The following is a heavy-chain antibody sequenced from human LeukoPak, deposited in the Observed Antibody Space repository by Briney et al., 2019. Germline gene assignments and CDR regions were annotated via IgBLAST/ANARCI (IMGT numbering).Heavy chain of an antibody. CDR1: GASISSYH. D-gene: IGHD4-23*01. Sequence: KPSETLSLTCSVSGASISSYHWSWIRQPPGKGLEWIGYIYYSGSTKYNPSLKSRVTISVDTSKNQFSLNLSSVTAADTAVYYCARYGGSGFKDWGQGALVTVSS. V-gene: IGHV4-59*01. CDR3: ARYGGSGFKD. CDR2: IYYSGST. J-gene: IGHJ4*02.